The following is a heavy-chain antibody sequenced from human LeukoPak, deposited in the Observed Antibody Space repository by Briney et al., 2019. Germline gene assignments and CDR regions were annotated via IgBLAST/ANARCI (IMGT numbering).Heavy chain of an antibody. J-gene: IGHJ4*02. V-gene: IGHV4-39*01. D-gene: IGHD5-12*01. CDR3: ARLTWITDY. CDR1: GGSISSSSSF. CDR2: IKNGGSP. Sequence: SETLSLTCTVSGGSISSSSSFWGWIRQPPGKGLEWIGHIKNGGSPNYNPPLKSRVTISLDTSKNQFSLTVSSVAAADTAVYYCARLTWITDYWGQGTLVTVSS.